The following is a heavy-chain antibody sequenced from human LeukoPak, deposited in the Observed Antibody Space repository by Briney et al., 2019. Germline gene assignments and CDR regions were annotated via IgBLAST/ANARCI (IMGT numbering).Heavy chain of an antibody. CDR1: GYTFTGYY. CDR2: ISAYNGNT. V-gene: IGHV1-18*04. J-gene: IGHJ4*02. D-gene: IGHD6-19*01. CDR3: ARVLPSGIAVAAY. Sequence: GASVKVSCKASGYTFTGYYMHWVRQAPGQGLEWMGWISAYNGNTNYAQKLQGRVTMTTDTSTSTAYMELRSLRSDDTAVYYCARVLPSGIAVAAYWGQGTLVTVSS.